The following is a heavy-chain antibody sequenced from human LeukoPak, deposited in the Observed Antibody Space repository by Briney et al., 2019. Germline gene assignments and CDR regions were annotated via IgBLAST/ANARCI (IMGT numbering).Heavy chain of an antibody. Sequence: PSETLSLTCTVSGGSISSYYCSWIRQPPRKGLEWIGYSYSSGSSNSNHPLKIRVTISVDASKNEFALTLNSVTAADTAIYYCARHAIVGARPSFVDWGQGTLVTVSS. V-gene: IGHV4-59*08. D-gene: IGHD1-26*01. CDR3: ARHAIVGARPSFVD. CDR1: GGSISSYY. CDR2: SYSSGSS. J-gene: IGHJ4*02.